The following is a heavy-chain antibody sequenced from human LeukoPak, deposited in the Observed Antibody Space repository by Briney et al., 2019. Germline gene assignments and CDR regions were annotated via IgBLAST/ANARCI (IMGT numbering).Heavy chain of an antibody. D-gene: IGHD1-1*01. V-gene: IGHV4-38-2*02. Sequence: PSETLSLTCSLSTYSIPIGYYWGFIRQSPGKGLEWIGCINLEGHIYYSPFLKSRLYISLDTSRSQFPLKMMSVTAADTAIYFCARQLATKGEWAFDVWGQGTMVIASS. J-gene: IGHJ3*01. CDR1: TYSIPIGYY. CDR3: ARQLATKGEWAFDV. CDR2: INLEGHI.